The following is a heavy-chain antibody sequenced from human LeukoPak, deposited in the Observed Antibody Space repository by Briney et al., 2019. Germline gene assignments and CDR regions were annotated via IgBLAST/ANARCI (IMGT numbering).Heavy chain of an antibody. V-gene: IGHV4-59*01. Sequence: PSETLSLTCTVSGGSISSYYWSWIRQPPGKGLEWIGYIYYSGSTNYNPSLKSRVTISVDTSKNQFSLKLSSVTAADTAVYYCARDGLRSCTSSSCYPGEDAFDIWGQGTMVTVSS. D-gene: IGHD2-2*01. CDR2: IYYSGST. CDR3: ARDGLRSCTSSSCYPGEDAFDI. J-gene: IGHJ3*02. CDR1: GGSISSYY.